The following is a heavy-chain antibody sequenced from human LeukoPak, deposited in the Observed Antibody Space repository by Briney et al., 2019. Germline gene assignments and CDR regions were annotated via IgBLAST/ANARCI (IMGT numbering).Heavy chain of an antibody. J-gene: IGHJ4*01. V-gene: IGHV4-34*01. CDR1: GGSFSGYY. CDR3: ATSYYDILTGPTELNY. Sequence: SETLSLTCAVYGGSFSGYYWSWIRQPPGKGLEWIGEINHSGSTNYNPSLKSRVTISVDTSKNQFSLKLNSVTAADTAVYYCATSYYDILTGPTELNYWGQGTLVTVSS. CDR2: INHSGST. D-gene: IGHD3-9*01.